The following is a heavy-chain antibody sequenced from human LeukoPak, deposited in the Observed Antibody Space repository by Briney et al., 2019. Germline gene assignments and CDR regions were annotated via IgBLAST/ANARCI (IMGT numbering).Heavy chain of an antibody. J-gene: IGHJ6*03. V-gene: IGHV1-69*05. D-gene: IGHD3-10*01. Sequence: SVEVSCKASGGTFSSYAISWVRQAPGQGLEWMGGIIPIFGTANYAQKFQGRVTITTDESTSTAYMELSSLRSEDTAVYYCARGVGSGSYPPYYYYMDVWGKGTTVTVSS. CDR1: GGTFSSYA. CDR3: ARGVGSGSYPPYYYYMDV. CDR2: IIPIFGTA.